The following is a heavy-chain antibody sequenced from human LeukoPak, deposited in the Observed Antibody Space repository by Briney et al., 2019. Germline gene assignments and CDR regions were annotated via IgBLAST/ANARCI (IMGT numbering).Heavy chain of an antibody. CDR3: ARVPAYQDWFDP. V-gene: IGHV1-18*01. Sequence: ASVKVSCKAFGYTFTSYGISWVRQAPGQGLEWMGWISAYNGNTNYAQKLQGRVTMTTDTSTSTAYMELRSLRSDDTAVYYCARVPAYQDWFDPWGQGTLVTVSS. CDR2: ISAYNGNT. D-gene: IGHD2-2*01. J-gene: IGHJ5*02. CDR1: GYTFTSYG.